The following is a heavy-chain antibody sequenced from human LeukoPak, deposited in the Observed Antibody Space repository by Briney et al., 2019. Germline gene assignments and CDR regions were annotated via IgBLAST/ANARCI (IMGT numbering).Heavy chain of an antibody. V-gene: IGHV4-39*07. D-gene: IGHD6-19*01. CDR2: IYHSGNT. J-gene: IGHJ6*03. Sequence: SETLSLTCTVSGGSISSSSYYWGWIRQPPGKGLEWIGEIYHSGNTNYNPSLKGRVTISVDKSKNQFSLKLSSVTAADTAVYYCARVFSGADIAVAATYYYYMDVWGKGTTVTVSS. CDR1: GGSISSSSYY. CDR3: ARVFSGADIAVAATYYYYMDV.